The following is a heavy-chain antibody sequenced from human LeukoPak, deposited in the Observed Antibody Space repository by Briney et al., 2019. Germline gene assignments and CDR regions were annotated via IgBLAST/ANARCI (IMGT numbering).Heavy chain of an antibody. D-gene: IGHD3-10*01. Sequence: GGSLRLSCAASGFTFSSYTMDWVRQAPGKGLEWVARISYAGSNNYYADSVKGRFTISSDNPKNTLYLQMDNLRAEDTAVYYCARAAHTTYVLGRYYYYAMDVWGQGTTVTVSS. CDR3: ARAAHTTYVLGRYYYYAMDV. V-gene: IGHV3-30-3*01. J-gene: IGHJ6*02. CDR2: ISYAGSNN. CDR1: GFTFSSYT.